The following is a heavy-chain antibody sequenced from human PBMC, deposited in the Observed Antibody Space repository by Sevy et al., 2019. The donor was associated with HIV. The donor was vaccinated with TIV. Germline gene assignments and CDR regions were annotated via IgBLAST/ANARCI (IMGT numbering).Heavy chain of an antibody. CDR3: ARHNKHYGFWSVINWFDP. CDR2: IYYSGST. J-gene: IGHJ5*02. V-gene: IGHV4-59*08. D-gene: IGHD3-3*01. CDR1: GGSISSYY. Sequence: SETLSLTCTVSGGSISSYYWSWIRQPPGKGLEWIGYIYYSGSTNYKPSLKSRVTISVDTSKNQFHLKLSSVTAADTAMYYCARHNKHYGFWSVINWFDPWGQGTLVTVSS.